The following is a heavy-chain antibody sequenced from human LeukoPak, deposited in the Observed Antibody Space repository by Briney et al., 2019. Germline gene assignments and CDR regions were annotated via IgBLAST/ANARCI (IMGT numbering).Heavy chain of an antibody. Sequence: GGSLRLSCAASGFTFDDYAMYWVRQAPGKGLEWVSGISWNSDSIGYADSVKGRFTISRDNAKNSLYLQMNSLRAEDTALYYCAKDKDCSGGSCYTLYAFDIWGQGTMVTVSS. V-gene: IGHV3-9*01. CDR3: AKDKDCSGGSCYTLYAFDI. D-gene: IGHD2-15*01. J-gene: IGHJ3*02. CDR2: ISWNSDSI. CDR1: GFTFDDYA.